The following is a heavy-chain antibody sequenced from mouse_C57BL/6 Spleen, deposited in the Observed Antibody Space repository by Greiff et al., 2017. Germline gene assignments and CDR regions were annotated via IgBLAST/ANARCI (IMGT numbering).Heavy chain of an antibody. Sequence: EVKLQESGGGLVQPKGSLKLSCAASGFSFNTYAMNWVRQAPGKGLEWVARIRSKSNNYATYYADSVKDRFTISRDDSESMLYLQMNNLKTEDTAMYYCVRGGYYEYFDVWGTGTTVTVSS. CDR3: VRGGYYEYFDV. J-gene: IGHJ1*03. CDR2: IRSKSNNYAT. V-gene: IGHV10-1*01. CDR1: GFSFNTYA. D-gene: IGHD2-3*01.